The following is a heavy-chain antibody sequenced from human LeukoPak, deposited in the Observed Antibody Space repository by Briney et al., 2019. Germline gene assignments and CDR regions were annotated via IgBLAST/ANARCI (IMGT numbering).Heavy chain of an antibody. D-gene: IGHD1-26*01. CDR2: IKNDGSEK. CDR3: AKDVQRGSSPTDY. J-gene: IGHJ4*02. V-gene: IGHV3-7*01. Sequence: GGSLRLSCAASGFTFSSYWMSWVRQAPGKGLEWVATIKNDGSEKNYVDSVNGRFTISRDNAKNSLYLQMSGLRAEDTAVYFCAKDVQRGSSPTDYWGQGTLVTVSS. CDR1: GFTFSSYW.